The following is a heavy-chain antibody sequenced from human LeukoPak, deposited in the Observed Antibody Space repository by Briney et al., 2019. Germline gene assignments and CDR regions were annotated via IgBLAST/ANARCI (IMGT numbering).Heavy chain of an antibody. Sequence: ASVKVSCKASGYTFTSYDINWVRQAPGQGLEWMGINNPSGGSTSYAQKFQGRVTMTRDTSTSTVYMELSSLRSEDTAVYYCARDPHTRHYYDSSGNLFDYWGQGTLVTVSS. CDR1: GYTFTSYD. D-gene: IGHD3-22*01. J-gene: IGHJ4*02. CDR3: ARDPHTRHYYDSSGNLFDY. CDR2: NNPSGGST. V-gene: IGHV1-46*01.